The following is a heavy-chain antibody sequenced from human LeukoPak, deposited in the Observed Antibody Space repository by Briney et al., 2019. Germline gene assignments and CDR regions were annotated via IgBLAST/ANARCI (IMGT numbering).Heavy chain of an antibody. CDR3: AKEYDSGGYGANFDY. V-gene: IGHV3-30*18. CDR2: VSSDGGTK. Sequence: QAGGSLRLSCAASGFTFSSNAMHWVRQAPGKGLEWVAVVSSDGGTKYYADSVKGRFTISRDNSRNTMYLQMDSLRAEDTAVYYCAKEYDSGGYGANFDYWGQGTLVTVSS. J-gene: IGHJ4*02. D-gene: IGHD3-10*01. CDR1: GFTFSSNA.